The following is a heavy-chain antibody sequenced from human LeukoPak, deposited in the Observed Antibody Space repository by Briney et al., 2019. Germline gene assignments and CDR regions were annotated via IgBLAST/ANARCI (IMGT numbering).Heavy chain of an antibody. V-gene: IGHV4-30-4*08. J-gene: IGHJ3*02. Sequence: PQTLSLTCTVSGGSISSGDYYWSWIRQPPGKGLEWIGYIYYSGSTYYNPSLKSRVTISVDTSKNQFSLKLSSVTAQDRALYYCARGVYQLLYAFDIWGKGTMVTVSS. D-gene: IGHD2-2*02. CDR2: IYYSGST. CDR1: GGSISSGDYY. CDR3: ARGVYQLLYAFDI.